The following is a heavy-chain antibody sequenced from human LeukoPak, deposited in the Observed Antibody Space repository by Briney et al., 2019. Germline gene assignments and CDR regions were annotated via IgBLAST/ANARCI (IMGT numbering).Heavy chain of an antibody. V-gene: IGHV3-49*04. CDR3: ARDHYANYVNLDC. CDR2: IRSKAFGGTT. D-gene: IGHD4/OR15-4a*01. Sequence: GGSLRLTCTTSGFTFGDYAMSWVRQAPGRGLEWVGFIRSKAFGGTTEYAASVRARFTISRDDSKSIAYLQMNSLEAEDTAVYYCARDHYANYVNLDCWGQGTLVTVSS. CDR1: GFTFGDYA. J-gene: IGHJ4*02.